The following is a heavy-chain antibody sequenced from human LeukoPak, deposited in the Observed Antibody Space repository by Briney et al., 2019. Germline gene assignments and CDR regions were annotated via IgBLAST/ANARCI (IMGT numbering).Heavy chain of an antibody. CDR2: IYSGGST. D-gene: IGHD2-21*02. V-gene: IGHV3-53*01. J-gene: IGHJ3*02. CDR3: ARAPAVVPAIAIDGFDI. Sequence: GGSLRLSCAASGFTVSSNYMSWVRQAPGKGLEWVSVIYSGGSTHYADSVKGRFTISRDNSKNTLYLQMNSLRAEDTAVYYCARAPAVVPAIAIDGFDIWGHGTLVTVSS. CDR1: GFTVSSNY.